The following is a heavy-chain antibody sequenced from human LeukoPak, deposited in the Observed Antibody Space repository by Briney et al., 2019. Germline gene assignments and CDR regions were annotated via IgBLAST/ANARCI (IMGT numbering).Heavy chain of an antibody. D-gene: IGHD3-22*01. CDR3: AKRGPGYDKSTYPPHYFDY. J-gene: IGHJ4*02. V-gene: IGHV3-23*01. CDR2: ICVSGGRT. Sequence: GWALRLSRVACRLTLHTYAMSWVRQAPGKGREGVSGICVSGGRTDYADSVKRRFTISRDNSKNTLYLQMNSLRAEDTAVYYCAKRGPGYDKSTYPPHYFDYWGQGTLVTVSS. CDR1: RLTLHTYA.